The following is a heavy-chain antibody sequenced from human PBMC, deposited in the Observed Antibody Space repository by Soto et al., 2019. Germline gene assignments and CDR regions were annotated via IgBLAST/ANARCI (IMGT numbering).Heavy chain of an antibody. CDR2: IIPVLGIV. D-gene: IGHD1-1*01. CDR3: ARAGLGTTRRYFDS. Sequence: QVQLVQSGAEVKKPGSSVKVSCKASGGTFTSYSITWVRQAPGQGLEWMGRIIPVLGIVNYAQKFQGRVTITADKSTTTAYMELSSLRSEDTAVYYCARAGLGTTRRYFDSWGQGTLVTVSS. J-gene: IGHJ4*02. CDR1: GGTFTSYS. V-gene: IGHV1-69*02.